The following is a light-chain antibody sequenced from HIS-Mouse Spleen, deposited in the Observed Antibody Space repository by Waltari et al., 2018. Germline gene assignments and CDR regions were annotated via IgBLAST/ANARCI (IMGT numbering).Light chain of an antibody. V-gene: IGLV2-14*03. J-gene: IGLJ3*02. CDR3: SSYTSSSTLV. CDR2: DVS. Sequence: QSALTQPASVSGSPGQSITISCTGTRSDVGGYNYVSWYQQHPGKAPKPIIYDVSNRPSGVSNRFSGSKSGNTASLTISGLQAEDEADYYCSSYTSSSTLVFGGGTKLTVL. CDR1: RSDVGGYNY.